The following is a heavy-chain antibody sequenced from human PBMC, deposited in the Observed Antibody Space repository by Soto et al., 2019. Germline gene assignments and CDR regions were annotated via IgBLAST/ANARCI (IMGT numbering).Heavy chain of an antibody. CDR2: ISGSGGST. D-gene: IGHD3-16*02. CDR1: GFTFSSYA. V-gene: IGHV3-23*01. Sequence: PGGSLRLSCAASGFTFSSYAMSWVRQAPGKGLEWVSAISGSGGSTYYADSVKGRFTISRDNSKNTLYLQMNSLRAEDTAVYYCAKDRGAFGGVIGKYYYYMDVWGKGTTVTVSS. CDR3: AKDRGAFGGVIGKYYYYMDV. J-gene: IGHJ6*03.